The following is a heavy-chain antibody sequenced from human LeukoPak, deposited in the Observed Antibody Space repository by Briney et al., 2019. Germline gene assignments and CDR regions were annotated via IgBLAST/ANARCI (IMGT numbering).Heavy chain of an antibody. CDR3: ARGSAYSYAFTGRERTKSRLDY. CDR1: GFSYSSYG. Sequence: GGSLRLSCAASGFSYSSYGMHWVRQAPGKGLEWVAFIRYDGSNKHYADSVKGRFTISRDNSKNTLYLQMNSLRSEDTAVYYCARGSAYSYAFTGRERTKSRLDYWGQGTLVTVSS. J-gene: IGHJ4*02. CDR2: IRYDGSNK. D-gene: IGHD5-18*01. V-gene: IGHV3-30*02.